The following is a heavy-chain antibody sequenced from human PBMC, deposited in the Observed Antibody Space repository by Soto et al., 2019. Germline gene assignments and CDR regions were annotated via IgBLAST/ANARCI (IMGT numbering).Heavy chain of an antibody. J-gene: IGHJ4*02. CDR1: GFTFSTHS. V-gene: IGHV3-21*01. D-gene: IGHD3-16*02. CDR3: ATSIVMPRTHYFET. CDR2: ISTSSSYI. Sequence: LRLSCSASGFTFSTHSMHWVRHVPGKGLEWVSSISTSSSYIDYADSVKGRFTISRDNAKNSLLLQMSSLRADDTAVYYCATSIVMPRTHYFETWGQGAQVNLS.